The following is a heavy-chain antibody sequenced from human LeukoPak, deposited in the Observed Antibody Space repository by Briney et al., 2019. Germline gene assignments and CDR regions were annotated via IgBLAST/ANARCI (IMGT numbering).Heavy chain of an antibody. J-gene: IGHJ6*02. V-gene: IGHV1-69*04. Sequence: SVKVSCKASGGTFSSYAISWVRQAPGQGLEWMGRIIPILGIANYAQKFQGRVTITADKSTSTAYMELSSLRSEDTAVYYCARDTQTQYYYYYGMDVWGQGTTVTVSS. CDR3: ARDTQTQYYYYYGMDV. CDR2: IIPILGIA. CDR1: GGTFSSYA.